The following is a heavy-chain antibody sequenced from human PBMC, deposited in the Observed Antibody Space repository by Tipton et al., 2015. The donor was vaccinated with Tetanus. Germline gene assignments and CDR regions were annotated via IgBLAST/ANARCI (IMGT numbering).Heavy chain of an antibody. CDR3: ARDRGLVRLGELSPLDY. Sequence: QLVQSGSELKKPGASVKVSCKASGYTFTAYAMNWVRQAPGQGLEWMGWINTDTGNPTYAQGFTGQFVFSLDTSVSTAYLQISSLTAEDTAVYYCARDRGLVRLGELSPLDYWGQGTLVIVSS. V-gene: IGHV7-4-1*02. J-gene: IGHJ4*01. CDR2: INTDTGNP. CDR1: GYTFTAYA. D-gene: IGHD3-16*02.